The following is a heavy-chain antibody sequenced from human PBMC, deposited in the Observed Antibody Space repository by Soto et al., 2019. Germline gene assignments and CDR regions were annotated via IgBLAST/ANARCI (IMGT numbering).Heavy chain of an antibody. J-gene: IGHJ4*02. CDR1: GFTFSSYG. D-gene: IGHD6-19*01. Sequence: QVQLVESGRGVVHPGRSLRLSCAASGFTFSSYGMHWVRQAPGKGLEWVAVISYDGSNKYYADSVKGRFTISRDNSKNTRYLQMNSRGAEDTAVYYCAKGRRPGYRRGWYDCDYWGQGTLVTVSS. V-gene: IGHV3-30*18. CDR2: ISYDGSNK. CDR3: AKGRRPGYRRGWYDCDY.